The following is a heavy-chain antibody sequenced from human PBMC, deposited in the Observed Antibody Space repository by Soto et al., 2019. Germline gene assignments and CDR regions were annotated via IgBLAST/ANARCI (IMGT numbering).Heavy chain of an antibody. Sequence: QITLKESGPTLVKPTQTLTLTCTFSGFSLSTSGVGVGWIRQPPGKALEWLALIYWDDDKRYSPYLKSRLTTTTDTSKNQVVLTLPNMDPVHTATYYCALCFERDGPGYWGKVTLVTVSA. V-gene: IGHV2-5*02. CDR2: IYWDDDK. CDR1: GFSLSTSGVG. CDR3: ALCFERDGPGY. J-gene: IGHJ4*02. D-gene: IGHD2-15*01.